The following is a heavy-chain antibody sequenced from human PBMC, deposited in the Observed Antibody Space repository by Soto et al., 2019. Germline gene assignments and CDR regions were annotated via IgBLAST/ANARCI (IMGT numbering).Heavy chain of an antibody. D-gene: IGHD6-13*01. CDR1: KFSFNNYW. V-gene: IGHV3-74*01. J-gene: IGHJ4*02. Sequence: SGGSLRLSCAASKFSFNNYWMHWVRQVPGKGPAWVSRINHDGSKTEYADSVKGRFTISRDNTKNTLYLQMNSLRVEDTAMYYCVREPWGFSGTWYDYWGQGTPVTVS. CDR3: VREPWGFSGTWYDY. CDR2: INHDGSKT.